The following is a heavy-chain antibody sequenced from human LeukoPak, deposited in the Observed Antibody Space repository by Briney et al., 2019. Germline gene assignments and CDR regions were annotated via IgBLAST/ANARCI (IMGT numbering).Heavy chain of an antibody. D-gene: IGHD1-26*01. CDR2: ISSNGGST. J-gene: IGHJ6*02. Sequence: TGGSLRLSCAASGFTFSSYAMHWVRQAPGKGLEYVSAISSNGGSTYYANSVKGRFTISRDNSKNTLYLQMGSLRAEDMAVYYCAREKWELAPGDYYYYYGMDVWGQGTTVTVSS. V-gene: IGHV3-64*01. CDR3: AREKWELAPGDYYYYYGMDV. CDR1: GFTFSSYA.